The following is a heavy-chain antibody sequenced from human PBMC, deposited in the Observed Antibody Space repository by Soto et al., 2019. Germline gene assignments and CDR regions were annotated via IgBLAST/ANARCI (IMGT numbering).Heavy chain of an antibody. V-gene: IGHV3-30-3*01. Sequence: PGGSLRLSCAASGFTFSSYAMHWVRQAPGKGLEWVAVISYDGSNKYYADSVKGRFTISRDNSKNTLYLQMNSLRAEDTAVYYCARDLKWELSPYGMDVWGQGTTVTVSS. CDR3: ARDLKWELSPYGMDV. D-gene: IGHD1-26*01. CDR2: ISYDGSNK. CDR1: GFTFSSYA. J-gene: IGHJ6*02.